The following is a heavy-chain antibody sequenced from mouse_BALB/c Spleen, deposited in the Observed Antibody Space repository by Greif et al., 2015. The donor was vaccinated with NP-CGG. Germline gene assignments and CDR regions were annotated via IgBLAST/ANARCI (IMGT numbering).Heavy chain of an antibody. V-gene: IGHV14-3*02. D-gene: IGHD2-3*01. Sequence: EVQLQESGAELVKPGASVKLSCTASGFNIKDTYMHWVKQRPEQGLEWIGRIDPANGNTKYDPKFQGKATITADTSSNTAYLQLSSLTSEDTAVYYCAKNDGYYVLAYWGQGTTLTVSS. CDR1: GFNIKDTY. CDR3: AKNDGYYVLAY. J-gene: IGHJ2*01. CDR2: IDPANGNT.